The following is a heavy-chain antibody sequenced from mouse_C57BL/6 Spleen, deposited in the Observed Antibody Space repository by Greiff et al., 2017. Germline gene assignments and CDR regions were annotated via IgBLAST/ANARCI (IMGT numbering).Heavy chain of an antibody. V-gene: IGHV7-3*01. Sequence: EVKVVESGGGLVQPGGSLSLSCAASGFTFTDYYMSWVRQPPGKALEWLGFIRHKANGYTTEYSASVKGRFTISRDNSQSILDLQMMALSAEDSATVYCSSLLWPYSFDYWGQGTPLTVSS. J-gene: IGHJ2*01. CDR2: IRHKANGYTT. CDR3: SSLLWPYSFDY. D-gene: IGHD2-10*01. CDR1: GFTFTDYY.